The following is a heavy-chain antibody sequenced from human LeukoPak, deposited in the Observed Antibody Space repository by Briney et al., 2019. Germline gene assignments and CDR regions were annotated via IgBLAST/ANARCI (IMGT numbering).Heavy chain of an antibody. V-gene: IGHV1-2*02. CDR2: IDPNSGVT. D-gene: IGHD1-26*01. CDR3: ARELGINAFDV. J-gene: IGHJ3*01. CDR1: GYTLTDNH. Sequence: ASVKVSFKASGYTLTDNHLYWVRQAPGQGLEWMGWIDPNSGVTNFAQNFQGRLTMTTDTSISTAYMELSRLTSDDTTVYYCARELGINAFDVWGQGTLVTVSS.